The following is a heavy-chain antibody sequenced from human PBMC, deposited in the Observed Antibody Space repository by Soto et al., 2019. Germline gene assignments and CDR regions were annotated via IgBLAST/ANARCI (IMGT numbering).Heavy chain of an antibody. CDR1: GYTFTRYG. J-gene: IGHJ6*02. CDR2: ISGYDGRT. V-gene: IGHV1-18*01. CDR3: AREGDVPYYYYGMDV. D-gene: IGHD2-21*02. Sequence: QVHLVQSGAEVKKPGASVKVSCKTSGYTFTRYGISWVRQAPGQGLEWMGWISGYDGRTNFAQKVPDRVTMTTDTSTRAVSIERRRPRSVATPVYYCAREGDVPYYYYGMDVWGQGTTVTVSS.